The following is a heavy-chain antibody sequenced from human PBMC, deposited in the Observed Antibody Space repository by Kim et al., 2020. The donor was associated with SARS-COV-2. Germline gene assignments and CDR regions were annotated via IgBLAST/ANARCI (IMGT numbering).Heavy chain of an antibody. Sequence: SETLSLTCDVYGGSFSDYYYNWIRQPPGKGLEWIGEIHQSGSTKYNPSLKSRVTISLDTSKNQFSLKLSSVTAADTSLYNCVRGTLAPRLQYWCQGALVT. V-gene: IGHV4-34*01. CDR1: GGSFSDYY. CDR3: VRGTLAPRLQY. CDR2: IHQSGST. D-gene: IGHD6-6*01. J-gene: IGHJ4*02.